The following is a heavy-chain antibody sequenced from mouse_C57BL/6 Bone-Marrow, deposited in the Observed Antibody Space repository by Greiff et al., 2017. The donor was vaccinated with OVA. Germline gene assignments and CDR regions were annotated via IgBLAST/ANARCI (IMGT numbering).Heavy chain of an antibody. CDR2: IYPGSGNT. CDR3: ARGRRDPYYFDY. J-gene: IGHJ2*01. V-gene: IGHV1-76*01. CDR1: GYTFTDYY. D-gene: IGHD3-3*01. Sequence: VQRVESGAELVRPGASVKLSCKASGYTFTDYYINWVKQRPGQGLEWIARIYPGSGNTYYNEKFKGKATLTAEKSSSTAYMQLSSLTSEDSAVYFCARGRRDPYYFDYWGQGTTLTVSS.